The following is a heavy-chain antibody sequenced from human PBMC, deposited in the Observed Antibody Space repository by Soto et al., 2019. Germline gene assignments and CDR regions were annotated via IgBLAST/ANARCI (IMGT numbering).Heavy chain of an antibody. CDR1: GYTFTGYY. D-gene: IGHD2-2*01. J-gene: IGHJ5*02. CDR3: AREGATYCISTSCHHYNWFDP. Sequence: ASVKVSCKASGYTFTGYYMHWVRQAPGQGLERMGWINPNSGGTNYAQKFQGWVTMTRDTSISTAYMELSRLRSDDTAVYYCAREGATYCISTSCHHYNWFDPWGQGTLVTVSS. CDR2: INPNSGGT. V-gene: IGHV1-2*04.